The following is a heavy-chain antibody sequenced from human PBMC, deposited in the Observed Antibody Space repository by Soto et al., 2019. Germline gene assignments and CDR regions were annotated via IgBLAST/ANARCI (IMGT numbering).Heavy chain of an antibody. V-gene: IGHV3-64*01. CDR2: ISSLGDST. CDR1: GFMFNSYA. Sequence: EVQLVESGGGLVQPGGSRRLSCAASGFMFNSYAMHWVRQAPGKGLEYVSAISSLGDSTFYANSVKDRFTISRDNSKNTLYLQMGSLRAEDMAVYYCARRTAGWYFDLWGRGTLVTVSS. D-gene: IGHD2-21*02. CDR3: ARRTAGWYFDL. J-gene: IGHJ2*01.